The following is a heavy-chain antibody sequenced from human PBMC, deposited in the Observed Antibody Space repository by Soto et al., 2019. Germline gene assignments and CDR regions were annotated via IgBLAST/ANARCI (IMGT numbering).Heavy chain of an antibody. CDR1: GFTVSSIH. J-gene: IGHJ4*02. D-gene: IGHD4-17*01. CDR3: ARDVYGLPDY. Sequence: GGSLRLSCAATGFTVSSIHMSWVRQAPGKGLEWVSVIYDDGDTYYADSVRGRFTISRHNSENTVYLQMNSLRVEDTSVYYCARDVYGLPDYWGQGTLVTVSS. CDR2: IYDDGDT. V-gene: IGHV3-66*01.